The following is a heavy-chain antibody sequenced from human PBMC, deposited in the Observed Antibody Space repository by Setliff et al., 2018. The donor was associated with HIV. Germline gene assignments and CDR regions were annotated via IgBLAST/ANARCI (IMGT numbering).Heavy chain of an antibody. Sequence: PGGSLRLSCAASGFTFNTYAMSWVRQAPGKGLEWVSSISSSSSYIYYANSVKGRFTISRDNAKNSLYLQMSSLRAEDTAVYYCARDHEDSGWYVESVDYWGQGALVTVSS. J-gene: IGHJ4*02. CDR1: GFTFNTYA. CDR3: ARDHEDSGWYVESVDY. CDR2: ISSSSSYI. V-gene: IGHV3-21*01. D-gene: IGHD6-19*01.